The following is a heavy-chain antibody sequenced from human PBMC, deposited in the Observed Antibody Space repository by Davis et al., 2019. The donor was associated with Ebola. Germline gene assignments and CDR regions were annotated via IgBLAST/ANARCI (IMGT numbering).Heavy chain of an antibody. J-gene: IGHJ4*02. CDR3: ARRVGARSGFDS. CDR2: MNPNSGNT. CDR1: GYTFTSYD. D-gene: IGHD1-26*01. V-gene: IGHV1-8*02. Sequence: ASVKVSCKAFGYTFTSYDINWVRQATGQGLEWMGWMNPNSGNTGYAQKFQGRITMTRNISISTAYMELSSLRSDDTAVYYCARRVGARSGFDSWGQGSLVTVSS.